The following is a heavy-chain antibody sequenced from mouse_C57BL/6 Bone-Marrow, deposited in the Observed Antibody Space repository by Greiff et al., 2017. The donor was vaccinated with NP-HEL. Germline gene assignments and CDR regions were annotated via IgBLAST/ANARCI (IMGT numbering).Heavy chain of an antibody. D-gene: IGHD2-4*01. V-gene: IGHV14-4*01. CDR2: IDPENGDT. Sequence: VQLKESGAELVRPGASVKLSCTASGFNIKDDYMHWVKQRPEQGLEWIGWIDPENGDTEYASKFQGKATIPADTSSNTAYLQLSSLTSEDTAVYYCTSYDYEGYWGQGTTLTVSS. CDR1: GFNIKDDY. J-gene: IGHJ2*01. CDR3: TSYDYEGY.